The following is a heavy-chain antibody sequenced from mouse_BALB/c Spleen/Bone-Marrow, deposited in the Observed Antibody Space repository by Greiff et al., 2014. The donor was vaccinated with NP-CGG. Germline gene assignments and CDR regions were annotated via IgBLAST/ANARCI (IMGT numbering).Heavy chain of an antibody. CDR1: GYTFTSYT. CDR3: ARESYGNWFAY. D-gene: IGHD2-1*01. J-gene: IGHJ3*01. Sequence: VQLQQSGAELARPGASVKMSCKASGYTFTSYTMHWVKQRPGQGLEWIGYINPSSGYTNYNQKFKDKATLTADKSSSTAYMQLSSLTSEDSAVYYCARESYGNWFAYWGQGTLVTFSA. V-gene: IGHV1-4*01. CDR2: INPSSGYT.